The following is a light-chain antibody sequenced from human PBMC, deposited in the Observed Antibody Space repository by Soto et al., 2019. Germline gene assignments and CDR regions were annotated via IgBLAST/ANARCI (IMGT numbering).Light chain of an antibody. V-gene: IGLV2-14*01. Sequence: QSALTQPASVSGSPGQSITISCTGTSSDVGYYNYVSWYQQHPGKAPKVLIYEVRNRPSGASSRFSGSKSGNTAFLTISGLQPEDEADYYCSSHSRSSSVLFGGGTKVTVL. CDR3: SSHSRSSSVL. J-gene: IGLJ2*01. CDR2: EVR. CDR1: SSDVGYYNY.